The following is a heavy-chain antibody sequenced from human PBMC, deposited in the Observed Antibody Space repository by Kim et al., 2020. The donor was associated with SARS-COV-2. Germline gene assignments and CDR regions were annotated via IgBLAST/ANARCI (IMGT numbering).Heavy chain of an antibody. D-gene: IGHD2-8*02. CDR1: GDSMSYYY. V-gene: IGHV4-59*01. CDR3: ARRVVSTWTFDY. CDR2: IYYSGST. Sequence: SETLSLTCTVSGDSMSYYYWSWIRQPPGKGLEWIGYIYYSGSTIYNPSLKSRLTISIDTSKSQFSLKLNSVTAADTAVYYCARRVVSTWTFDYWGQGTLVTVSS. J-gene: IGHJ4*02.